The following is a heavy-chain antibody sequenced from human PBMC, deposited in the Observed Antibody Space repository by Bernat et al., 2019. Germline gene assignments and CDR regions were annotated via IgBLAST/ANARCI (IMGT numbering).Heavy chain of an antibody. D-gene: IGHD4/OR15-4a*01. CDR2: IYHSGST. V-gene: IGHV4-38-2*02. CDR1: GYSISSGYY. J-gene: IGHJ4*02. Sequence: QVQLQESGPGLVKPSETLSLTCAVSGYSISSGYYWGWIRQPPGKGLEWIGSIYHSGSTYYNPSLKSRVTISVDTSKNQFSVKLSSVTAADTAVYYCARDPPTMVRTWGQGTLVTVSS. CDR3: ARDPPTMVRT.